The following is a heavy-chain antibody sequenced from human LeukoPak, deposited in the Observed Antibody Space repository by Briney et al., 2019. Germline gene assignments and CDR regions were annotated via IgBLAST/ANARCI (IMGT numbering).Heavy chain of an antibody. CDR3: AKDFED. Sequence: GGSLRLSCEASGFTFSSYVMTWVRQAPGKGLEWVSSITSGGSTYYADSVKGRFTISRDYSKNTLYLQMNSLRAEDTAVYFCAKDFEDWGQGTLVTVSS. J-gene: IGHJ4*02. V-gene: IGHV3-23*01. CDR2: ITSGGST. CDR1: GFTFSSYV.